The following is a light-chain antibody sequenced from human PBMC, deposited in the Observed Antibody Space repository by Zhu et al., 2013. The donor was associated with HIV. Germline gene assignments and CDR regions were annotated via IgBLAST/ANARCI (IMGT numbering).Light chain of an antibody. Sequence: VMTQSPGTLSVSPGERAILSCRASQSVYINLAWYQHKAGQAPRLLIYAASTRATAIPVRFIGSGSGTEFTLTITSLESEDFVVYYCQQYHNWPPFTFGPGTKVDMK. CDR1: QSVYIN. J-gene: IGKJ3*01. CDR3: QQYHNWPPFT. CDR2: AAS. V-gene: IGKV3-15*01.